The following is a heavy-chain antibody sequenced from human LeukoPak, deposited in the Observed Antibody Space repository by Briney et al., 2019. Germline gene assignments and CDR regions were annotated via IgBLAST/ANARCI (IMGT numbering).Heavy chain of an antibody. CDR2: INHSGST. CDR1: GGSFSGYY. CDR3: ARGYSSRRAMAFDI. Sequence: KPSETLSLTCAVYGGSFSGYYWSWIRQPPGKGLEWIGEINHSGSTNYNPSLKSRVTISVDTSKNQFSLKLSSVTAADTAVYYCARGYSSRRAMAFDIWGQGTMVTVSS. D-gene: IGHD6-13*01. J-gene: IGHJ3*02. V-gene: IGHV4-34*01.